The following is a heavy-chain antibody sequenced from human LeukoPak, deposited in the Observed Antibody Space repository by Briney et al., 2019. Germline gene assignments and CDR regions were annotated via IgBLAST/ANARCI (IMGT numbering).Heavy chain of an antibody. J-gene: IGHJ4*02. Sequence: ASVKVSCKASGYTFTGYYMHWVRQAPGQGFEWMGWVNPNSGGTNYAQKFQGRVTMTRDTSISTAYMELSRLRSDDTAVYYCAKAGMTTVTPDYWGQGTLVTVSS. CDR3: AKAGMTTVTPDY. CDR2: VNPNSGGT. D-gene: IGHD4-11*01. CDR1: GYTFTGYY. V-gene: IGHV1-2*02.